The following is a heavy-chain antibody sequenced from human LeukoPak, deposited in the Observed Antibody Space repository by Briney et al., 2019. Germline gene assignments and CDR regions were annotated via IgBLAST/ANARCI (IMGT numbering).Heavy chain of an antibody. CDR2: INHSGST. Sequence: SETLSLTCAVYGGSFSGYYWSWIRQPPGKGLEWIGEINHSGSTNYNPSLKSRVTMSVDTSKNQLSLNLSSVTAADTAVYYCAREYSSGRYFDYWGQGTLVTVSS. CDR1: GGSFSGYY. D-gene: IGHD6-19*01. J-gene: IGHJ4*02. CDR3: AREYSSGRYFDY. V-gene: IGHV4-34*01.